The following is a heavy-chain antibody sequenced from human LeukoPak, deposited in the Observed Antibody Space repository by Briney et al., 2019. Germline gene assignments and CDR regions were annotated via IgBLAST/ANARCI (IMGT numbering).Heavy chain of an antibody. CDR1: GGSINNYY. J-gene: IGHJ4*02. V-gene: IGHV4-59*12. CDR3: ARFGSYFEY. D-gene: IGHD3-10*01. Sequence: SETLSLTCTASGGSINNYYWSWIRQPPGKGLEWIGIIYYSGSNKNNPSLKSRVTMTVDTSKNQFSLKLTSVPAADTAMYCCARFGSYFEYWGQGILVTVSS. CDR2: IYYSGSN.